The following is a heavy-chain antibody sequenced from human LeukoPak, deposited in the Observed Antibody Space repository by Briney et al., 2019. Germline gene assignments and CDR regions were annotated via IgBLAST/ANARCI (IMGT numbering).Heavy chain of an antibody. D-gene: IGHD3-9*01. CDR3: ARGHYDVLAASYKWTPDY. CDR2: IKQDGSVK. CDR1: GFTFSTYW. V-gene: IGHV3-7*01. Sequence: GGSLRLSCVVSGFTFSTYWMSWVRQAPGKGLECVATIKQDGSVKNYGDSVQGRFTISRDNAKNSLYLQMHSLRVEDTAVYYCARGHYDVLAASYKWTPDYWGQGTLVTVSS. J-gene: IGHJ4*02.